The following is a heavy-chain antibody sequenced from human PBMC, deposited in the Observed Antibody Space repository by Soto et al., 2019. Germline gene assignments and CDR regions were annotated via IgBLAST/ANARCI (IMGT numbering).Heavy chain of an antibody. V-gene: IGHV1-46*01. CDR1: RYTFTNSY. D-gene: IGHD6-13*01. J-gene: IGHJ4*02. CDR2: LNPNGGST. CDR3: ARNLAAGDY. Sequence: SVNLSFKASRYTFTNSYRHCLRQPPGQGLEWMALLNPNGGSTNYAQNFQGRVTVNRDTSKSTVCMELTSLTSEDTTVYYCARNLAAGDYWGQGTLVTVSX.